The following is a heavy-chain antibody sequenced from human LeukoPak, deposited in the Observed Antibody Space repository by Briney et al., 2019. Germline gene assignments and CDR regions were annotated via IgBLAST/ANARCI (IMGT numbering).Heavy chain of an antibody. CDR1: AYTFTGYY. D-gene: IGHD4-17*01. Sequence: ASVKVSCKASAYTFTGYYMHWVRQAPGQGPEWMGWINPKSGGTNYAQKFQDRVTMTRDTSINTAYMDLSRLRSDDTAVYYCAREADYGDYVFWFDPWGQGILVTVSS. CDR2: INPKSGGT. J-gene: IGHJ5*02. CDR3: AREADYGDYVFWFDP. V-gene: IGHV1-2*02.